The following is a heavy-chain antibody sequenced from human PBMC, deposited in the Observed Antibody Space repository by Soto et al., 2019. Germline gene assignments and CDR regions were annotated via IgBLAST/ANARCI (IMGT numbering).Heavy chain of an antibody. CDR1: GGSFSGYY. CDR2: INHSGST. J-gene: IGHJ3*02. D-gene: IGHD4-4*01. CDR3: ARRSHSYSSKGGAFDI. V-gene: IGHV4-34*01. Sequence: QVQLQQWGAGLLKPSETLSLTCAVYGGSFSGYYWSWIRQPPGKGLEWIGEINHSGSTNYNPSLKSRVPIAVDTSKNQFSLKLSSVTAADTAVYYCARRSHSYSSKGGAFDIWGQGTMVTVSS.